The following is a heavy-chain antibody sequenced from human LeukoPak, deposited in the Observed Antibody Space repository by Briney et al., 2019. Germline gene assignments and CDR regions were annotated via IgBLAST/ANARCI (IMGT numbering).Heavy chain of an antibody. CDR2: IYWDDDK. CDR1: GFSLSTNGVG. D-gene: IGHD3-10*01. V-gene: IGHV2-5*02. Sequence: SGPTLVNPTQTLTLTCTFSGFSLSTNGVGVGWIRQPPGKALEWLALIYWDDDKRYSPSLKSRLTITKDTSKNQVVLTMTNMDPVDTATYYCAHRGFPLWFGELFSGAFDIWGQGTMVTVSS. CDR3: AHRGFPLWFGELFSGAFDI. J-gene: IGHJ3*02.